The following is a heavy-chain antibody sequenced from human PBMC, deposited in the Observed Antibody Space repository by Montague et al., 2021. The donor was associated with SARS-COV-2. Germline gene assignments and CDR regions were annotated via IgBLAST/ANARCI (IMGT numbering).Heavy chain of an antibody. CDR2: IDWDDDK. CDR1: GFSLNTGGMS. D-gene: IGHD2/OR15-2a*01. CDR3: ARIYGGLLISHDALDI. J-gene: IGHJ3*02. V-gene: IGHV2-70*11. Sequence: PAVVKPRQTLTLACTFSGFSLNTGGMSVSWIRQPPGKALEWLARIDWDDDKYYITSLKTRLTISKDTSKNQVVLTMTNMDPVDTATYYCARIYGGLLISHDALDIWGQGKMVTVSS.